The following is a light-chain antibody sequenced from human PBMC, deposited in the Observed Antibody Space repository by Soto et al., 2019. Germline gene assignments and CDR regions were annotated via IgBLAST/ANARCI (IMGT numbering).Light chain of an antibody. CDR3: QQYDSLSLWT. CDR1: QGISGW. J-gene: IGKJ1*01. Sequence: DIQMTQSPSTLSASVGDRVTITCRASQGISGWLAWYQQKAGKAPRLLIFDASSLMSGGPTRFSGRGYGTEFTLPLNQLQPDDSAIYYCQQYDSLSLWTIGQGTTV. V-gene: IGKV1-5*01. CDR2: DAS.